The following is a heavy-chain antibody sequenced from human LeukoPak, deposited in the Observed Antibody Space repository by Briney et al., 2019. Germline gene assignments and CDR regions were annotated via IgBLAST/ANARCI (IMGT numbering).Heavy chain of an antibody. CDR3: ARDRWAITFGGVIVLNIFDY. V-gene: IGHV1-18*01. Sequence: GASVKVSCKASGYTFTSYGISWVRQAPGQGLEWMGWISAYNGNTNYAQKLQGRVTMTTDTSTSTAYMELRSLRSDDTAVYYCARDRWAITFGGVIVLNIFDYWGQGTLVTVSS. J-gene: IGHJ4*02. CDR2: ISAYNGNT. D-gene: IGHD3-16*02. CDR1: GYTFTSYG.